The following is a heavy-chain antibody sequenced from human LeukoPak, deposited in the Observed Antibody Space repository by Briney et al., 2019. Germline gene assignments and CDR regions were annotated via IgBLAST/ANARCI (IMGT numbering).Heavy chain of an antibody. J-gene: IGHJ3*02. Sequence: PLQTLSLTCTVSGGSISSGGYYWSWIRQHPGKGLEWIGYIYYSGSTYYNPSLKSRVTISVDTSKNQFSLKLSSVTAADTAVYYCARVWDYDYVWGRPGGDAFDIWGQGTMVTVSS. CDR1: GGSISSGGYY. CDR2: IYYSGST. D-gene: IGHD3-16*01. V-gene: IGHV4-31*03. CDR3: ARVWDYDYVWGRPGGDAFDI.